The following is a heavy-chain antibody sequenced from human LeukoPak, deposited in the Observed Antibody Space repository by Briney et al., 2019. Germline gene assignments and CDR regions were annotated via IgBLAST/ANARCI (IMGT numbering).Heavy chain of an antibody. V-gene: IGHV1-2*02. J-gene: IGHJ3*02. CDR2: INPNSGGT. CDR1: GYTFTGYY. Sequence: AASVKVSCKASGYTFTGYYMHWVRQAPGQGLEWMGWINPNSGGTNYAQKFQGRVTITRDTSASTAYMELSSLRSEDMAVYYCARERETTMIGTTGAFDIWGQGTMVTVSS. D-gene: IGHD3-22*01. CDR3: ARERETTMIGTTGAFDI.